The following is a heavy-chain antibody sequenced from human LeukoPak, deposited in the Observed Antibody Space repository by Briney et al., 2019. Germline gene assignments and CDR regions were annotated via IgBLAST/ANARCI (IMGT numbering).Heavy chain of an antibody. CDR2: IYSGGST. Sequence: PGGSLRLSCAASGFTASSNYMSWVRQAPGKGLEWVSVIYSGGSTYYADSVKGRFTISRDNSKNTLYLQMNSLRAEDTAVYYCARTRASGRRFLSFDIWGQGTMVTVSS. J-gene: IGHJ3*02. D-gene: IGHD3-3*01. CDR1: GFTASSNY. V-gene: IGHV3-53*01. CDR3: ARTRASGRRFLSFDI.